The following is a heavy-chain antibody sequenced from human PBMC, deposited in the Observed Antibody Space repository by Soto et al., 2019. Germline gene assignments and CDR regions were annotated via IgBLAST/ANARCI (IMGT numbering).Heavy chain of an antibody. CDR3: ARIRGYWYGLDV. CDR2: ITGTGGNT. V-gene: IGHV3-23*01. J-gene: IGHJ6*02. Sequence: EVQLLESGGGLVQPGGSLSPPCAAPGFPLTPYAMIWSGQPPGKGLEWVSAITGTGGNTYYVDSVKGRFTSSRDNSKNMLYLQVNSLRVEDTAVYYCARIRGYWYGLDVWGQGTTVTVSS. CDR1: GFPLTPYA.